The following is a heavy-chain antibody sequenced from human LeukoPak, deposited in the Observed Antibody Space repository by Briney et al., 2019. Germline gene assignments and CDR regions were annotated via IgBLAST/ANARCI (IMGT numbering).Heavy chain of an antibody. J-gene: IGHJ5*01. CDR3: AKDWPPDS. Sequence: GRSLRLSCVASGFTFTSYAMSWVRQVPGKGLEWVSAISASGGLTYYADSVKGRFTISRDSSKNTLYLQMNSLRAADTAVYYCAKDWPPDSWGQGTLVTVSS. CDR2: ISASGGLT. V-gene: IGHV3-23*01. CDR1: GFTFTSYA.